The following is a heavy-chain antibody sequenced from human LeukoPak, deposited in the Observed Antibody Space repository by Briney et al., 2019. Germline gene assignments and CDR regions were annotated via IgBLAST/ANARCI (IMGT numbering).Heavy chain of an antibody. J-gene: IGHJ5*02. CDR2: IRSQEFGGTT. Sequence: GGSLTLSCAASGFTFSDYAMSWVRQAPGKGLQWIGFIRSQEFGGTTEHATSLEGRFTISSDDSKSIAYLQMNSLKTEDTAVYYCARVLVTMVRGVIDWVDPWGQETLVTVSS. CDR1: GFTFSDYA. CDR3: ARVLVTMVRGVIDWVDP. V-gene: IGHV3-49*04. D-gene: IGHD3-10*01.